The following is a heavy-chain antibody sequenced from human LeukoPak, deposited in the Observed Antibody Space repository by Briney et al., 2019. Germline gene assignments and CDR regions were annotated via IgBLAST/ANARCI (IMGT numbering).Heavy chain of an antibody. D-gene: IGHD3-22*01. Sequence: GESLKLSGKGSGYSFTSYWIGWVRQMPGKGLEWMGIIYPGDSDTRYSPSFQGQVTMSADKSISTAYLQWSSLKASDPAMYYCARSSDSSGYYYAVDYWGQGTLVTVSS. CDR3: ARSSDSSGYYYAVDY. J-gene: IGHJ4*02. V-gene: IGHV5-51*01. CDR2: IYPGDSDT. CDR1: GYSFTSYW.